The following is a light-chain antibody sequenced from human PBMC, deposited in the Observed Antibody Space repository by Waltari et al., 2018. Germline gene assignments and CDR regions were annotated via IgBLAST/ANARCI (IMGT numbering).Light chain of an antibody. CDR1: SSNIGSTF. J-gene: IGLJ3*02. V-gene: IGLV1-51*01. Sequence: QSVLTQPPSVSATPGQKVTISCFGSSSNIGSTFVSWYQQFPGTAPRLLIYDNNKRPSGIPDRFSGSKSGTSATLDITGLQSGDEADYYCATWDSGLSGVFGGGTKVTVL. CDR2: DNN. CDR3: ATWDSGLSGV.